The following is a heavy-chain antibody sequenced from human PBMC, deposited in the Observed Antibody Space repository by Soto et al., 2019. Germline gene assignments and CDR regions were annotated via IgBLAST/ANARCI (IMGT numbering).Heavy chain of an antibody. CDR2: IIPILGIA. V-gene: IGHV1-69*08. J-gene: IGHJ4*02. CDR1: GGTFSSYT. CDR3: ARERGSSCSGGSCYFDY. D-gene: IGHD2-15*01. Sequence: QVQLVQSGAEVKKPGSSVKVSCKASGGTFSSYTISWVRQAPGQGLEWMGRIIPILGIANYAQKFQGRVTITADKSTSTAYMELSSLRSEDTAVYYCARERGSSCSGGSCYFDYWGQGTLVTVSS.